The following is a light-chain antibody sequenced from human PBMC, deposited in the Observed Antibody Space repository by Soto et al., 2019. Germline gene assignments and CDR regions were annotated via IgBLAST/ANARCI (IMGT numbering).Light chain of an antibody. V-gene: IGKV3-11*01. CDR2: DAS. J-gene: IGKJ1*01. Sequence: DTVLKQSPGTLSLSPGERATLSCRASQSVSSYLAWYQQKPGQAPRLLIYDASNRATGIPARFSGSGSGTDFTLTISSLAPEDFAVYYCQQRSNWPTFGQGTKVDIK. CDR1: QSVSSY. CDR3: QQRSNWPT.